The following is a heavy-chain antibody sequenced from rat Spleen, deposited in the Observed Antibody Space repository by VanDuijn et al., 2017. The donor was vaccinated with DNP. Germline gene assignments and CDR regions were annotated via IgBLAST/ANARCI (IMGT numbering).Heavy chain of an antibody. V-gene: IGHV5S13*01. CDR3: ANYNYYDGTY. D-gene: IGHD1-12*02. J-gene: IGHJ2*01. Sequence: EVQLVESGGGFVQPGRSLKFSCAASGFIFSDYDMAWVRQAPTKGLEWVASISTSGGSAYYRDSVKGRFTMSRDNEENTVHLQMNSLRSEDTATYYCANYNYYDGTYWGQGVMVTVSS. CDR1: GFIFSDYD. CDR2: ISTSGGSA.